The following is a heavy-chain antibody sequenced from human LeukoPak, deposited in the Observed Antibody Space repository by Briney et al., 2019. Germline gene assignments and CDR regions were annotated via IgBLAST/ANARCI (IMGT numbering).Heavy chain of an antibody. V-gene: IGHV3-7*01. CDR1: RFTFSSYW. Sequence: PGGSLRLSCAASRFTFSSYWMSWVRQAPGKGLEWVANIKQEGSEKYYVDSVKRRFTISRDNAKNSMYLQMNSLRAEDTAVYYCARVPGDCGGDCYSYYYYYIDVWGKGTTVTVSS. CDR3: ARVPGDCGGDCYSYYYYYIDV. CDR2: IKQEGSEK. J-gene: IGHJ6*03. D-gene: IGHD2-21*01.